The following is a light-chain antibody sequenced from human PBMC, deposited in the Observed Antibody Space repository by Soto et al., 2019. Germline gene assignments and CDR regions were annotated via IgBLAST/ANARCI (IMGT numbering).Light chain of an antibody. Sequence: QSVLTQPPSVSGAPGQRVTISCTGSSSNIGAGYDVHWYQQLPGTAPKLLIYGNSNRPSGVPDRFSGSKSGTSVSLAITGLQAEDEADYYCQSYDSSLSRVFGGGTQLTVL. CDR1: SSNIGAGYD. V-gene: IGLV1-40*01. CDR3: QSYDSSLSRV. J-gene: IGLJ2*01. CDR2: GNS.